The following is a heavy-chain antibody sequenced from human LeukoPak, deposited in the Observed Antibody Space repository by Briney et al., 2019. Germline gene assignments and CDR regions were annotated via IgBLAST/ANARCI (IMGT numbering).Heavy chain of an antibody. Sequence: GASVKVSCKASGYTFTSYGISWVRQAPGQGLEWMGWISAYNGNTNYAQKLQGRVTMTTDTSTSTAYMELRSVRSDDTAVYYCARAPDPYSSGWYCDYWGQGTLVTVSS. CDR1: GYTFTSYG. V-gene: IGHV1-18*01. J-gene: IGHJ4*02. CDR3: ARAPDPYSSGWYCDY. D-gene: IGHD6-19*01. CDR2: ISAYNGNT.